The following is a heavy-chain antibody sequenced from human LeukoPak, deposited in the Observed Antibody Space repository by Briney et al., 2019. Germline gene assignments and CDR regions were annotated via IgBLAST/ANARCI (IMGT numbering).Heavy chain of an antibody. CDR3: VKALGYCSGGSCLAFDI. CDR1: GFTFSNYA. J-gene: IGHJ3*02. V-gene: IGHV3-64D*06. D-gene: IGHD2-15*01. Sequence: PGGSLRLSCSASGFTFSNYAMHWVRHAPGKGLECVSAISSNGGSTYYADSVKGRFTISRDNSKNTLYHQMSSLRAEDTAVYYCVKALGYCSGGSCLAFDIWGQGTMVTVSS. CDR2: ISSNGGST.